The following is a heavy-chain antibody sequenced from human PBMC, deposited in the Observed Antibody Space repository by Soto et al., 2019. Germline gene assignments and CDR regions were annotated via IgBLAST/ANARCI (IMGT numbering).Heavy chain of an antibody. CDR1: GGSISSYY. V-gene: IGHV4-59*08. D-gene: IGHD3-22*01. J-gene: IGHJ1*01. CDR3: ARLSGTYYYDSSGYRPILYFQH. CDR2: IYYSGST. Sequence: PSETLSLTCTVSGGSISSYYWSWIRQPPGKGLEWIGYIYYSGSTNYNPSLKSRVTISVDTSKNQFSLKLSSVTAADTAVYYCARLSGTYYYDSSGYRPILYFQHWGQGTLVTVSS.